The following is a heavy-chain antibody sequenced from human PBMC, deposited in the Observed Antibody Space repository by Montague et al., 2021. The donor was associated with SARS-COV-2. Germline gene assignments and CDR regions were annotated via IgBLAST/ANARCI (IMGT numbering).Heavy chain of an antibody. Sequence: SETLSLTCTVSAGSIIRFFCTWIRQTPGKGLEWIGDIYYTGTTKYNPSLKSRITISVDTSKNQFSLNLNSVTAEDTAVYYCARGGDFGYGFDYWGQGTLVAVSS. J-gene: IGHJ4*02. CDR2: IYYTGTT. CDR3: ARGGDFGYGFDY. V-gene: IGHV4-59*01. CDR1: AGSIIRFF. D-gene: IGHD4/OR15-4a*01.